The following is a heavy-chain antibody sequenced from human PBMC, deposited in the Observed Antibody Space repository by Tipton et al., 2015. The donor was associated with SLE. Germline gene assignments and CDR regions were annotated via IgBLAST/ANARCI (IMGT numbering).Heavy chain of an antibody. Sequence: TLSLTCTVSGGSISSYYWSWIRQPPGKGLEWIGYIYYSGSTNYNPSLKSRDTISVDTSKNQFSLKLSSVTAADTAVYYCARDLVTMVQGVSDYWGQGTLVTVSS. J-gene: IGHJ4*02. CDR2: IYYSGST. V-gene: IGHV4-59*12. D-gene: IGHD3-10*01. CDR3: ARDLVTMVQGVSDY. CDR1: GGSISSYY.